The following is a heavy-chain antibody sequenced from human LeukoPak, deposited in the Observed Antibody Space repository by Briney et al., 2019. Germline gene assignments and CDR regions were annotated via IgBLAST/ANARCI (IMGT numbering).Heavy chain of an antibody. CDR3: AKAYSSSSGGLDDY. Sequence: GGSLRLSCAASGFTFSTYAMSWVRQAPGKGLEGFSAISGSGGSTYSAASVKGRFTISRDNSKNTLYLQMNSLRAEDTAVYYCAKAYSSSSGGLDDYWGQGTLVTVSS. D-gene: IGHD6-6*01. J-gene: IGHJ4*02. CDR2: ISGSGGST. CDR1: GFTFSTYA. V-gene: IGHV3-23*01.